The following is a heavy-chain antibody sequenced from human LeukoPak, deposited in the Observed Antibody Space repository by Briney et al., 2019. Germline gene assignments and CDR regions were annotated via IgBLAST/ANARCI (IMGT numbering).Heavy chain of an antibody. CDR3: ATPSHYDILTDSIRADPGWSFDY. D-gene: IGHD3-9*01. CDR1: GYTLTELS. V-gene: IGHV1-24*01. J-gene: IGHJ4*02. Sequence: GASVKVSCKVSGYTLTELSMHWVRQAPGKGLEWMGDFDPEDGETIYAQKFQGRVTMTEDTSTDTAYMELSSLRSEDTAVYYCATPSHYDILTDSIRADPGWSFDYWGQGTLVTVSS. CDR2: FDPEDGET.